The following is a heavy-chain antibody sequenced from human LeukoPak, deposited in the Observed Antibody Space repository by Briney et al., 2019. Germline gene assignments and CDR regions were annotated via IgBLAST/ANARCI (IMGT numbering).Heavy chain of an antibody. V-gene: IGHV4-34*01. J-gene: IGHJ5*02. CDR2: INHSGST. CDR1: GGSFSGYY. CDR3: ARFSAAAHNWFDP. Sequence: PSETLSLTCAVYGGSFSGYYWSWIRQPPGKGLEWIGEINHSGSTNYNPSLKSRVTISVDTSKNQFFLKLSSVTAADTAVYYCARFSAAAHNWFDPWGQGTLVTVSS. D-gene: IGHD2-2*01.